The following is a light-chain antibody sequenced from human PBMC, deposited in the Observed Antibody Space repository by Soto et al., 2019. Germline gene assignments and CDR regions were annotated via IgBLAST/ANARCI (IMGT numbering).Light chain of an antibody. CDR2: SAS. Sequence: DIQMTQSPSTLSASVGDRVTITCRASQGITSYLAWYQQRPGKAPGLLIYSASTLHSGVPSRFSGSGYGTDFSLTISNLQPEDFATYYCQQLYSHPLTFGGGTKVDIK. CDR1: QGITSY. CDR3: QQLYSHPLT. J-gene: IGKJ4*01. V-gene: IGKV1-9*01.